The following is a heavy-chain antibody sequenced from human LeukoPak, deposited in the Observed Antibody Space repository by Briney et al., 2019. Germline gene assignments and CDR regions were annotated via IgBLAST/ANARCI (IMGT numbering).Heavy chain of an antibody. D-gene: IGHD6-13*01. Sequence: ASVKVSCKASGYTFTSYDINWVRQAPGQGLEWMGWINPNSGGTNYAQKFQGRVTMTRDTSISTAYMELSRLRSDDTAVYYCARGRASSWYNWFDPWGQGTLVTVSS. CDR2: INPNSGGT. V-gene: IGHV1-2*02. CDR3: ARGRASSWYNWFDP. CDR1: GYTFTSYD. J-gene: IGHJ5*02.